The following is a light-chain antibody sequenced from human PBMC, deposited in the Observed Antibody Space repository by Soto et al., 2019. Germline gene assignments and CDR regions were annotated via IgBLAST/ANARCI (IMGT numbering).Light chain of an antibody. V-gene: IGLV1-47*01. CDR3: AAWDDSLKV. J-gene: IGLJ1*01. CDR1: SSNIGSNY. Sequence: QSVLTQPPSASGIPGQRVTISCSGRSSNIGSNYIYWFQQLPGTAPKLLIYRNNQRPSGVPDRFSGSKSGTSASLAISGLRSEDEADYYCAAWDDSLKVFGTGTKVTVL. CDR2: RNN.